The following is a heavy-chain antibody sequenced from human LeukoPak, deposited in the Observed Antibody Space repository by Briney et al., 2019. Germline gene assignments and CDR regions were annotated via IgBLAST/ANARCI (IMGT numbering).Heavy chain of an antibody. V-gene: IGHV3-48*03. CDR2: ISGSGSSI. CDR3: ARRGYCTNGVCYSLDY. Sequence: GGSLRLSCAASGFTFSSYEMNWVRQAPGKGLEWVSYISGSGSSICYADSVKGRFTISRDNAKNSLYLQMNSLRAEDTAVYYCARRGYCTNGVCYSLDYWGQGTLVTVSS. J-gene: IGHJ4*02. D-gene: IGHD2-8*01. CDR1: GFTFSSYE.